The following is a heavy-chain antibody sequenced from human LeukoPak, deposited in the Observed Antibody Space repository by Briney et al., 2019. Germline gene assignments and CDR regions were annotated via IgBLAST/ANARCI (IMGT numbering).Heavy chain of an antibody. CDR1: GYSFNTYW. CDR2: VYPGDSDT. CDR3: ARHFRVGATQSNFDF. J-gene: IGHJ4*02. V-gene: IGHV5-51*01. D-gene: IGHD1-26*01. Sequence: GESLKISCKGSGYSFNTYWIAWVRQMTGKGLEVMGIVYPGDSDTRYSPSFQGQVTISVDKSISTAYLQWTSLKASATAICYGARHFRVGATQSNFDFWGQGTLVTVSS.